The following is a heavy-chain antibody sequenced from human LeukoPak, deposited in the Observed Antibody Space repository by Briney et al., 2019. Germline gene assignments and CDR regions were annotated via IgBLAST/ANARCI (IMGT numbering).Heavy chain of an antibody. J-gene: IGHJ4*02. D-gene: IGHD4-17*01. Sequence: GGSLRLSCAASGFTFSSYEMNWVPQAPGKGLEWVSYISSSGSTIYYADSVKGRFTISRDNAKNSLYLQMNRLRAEDTAVYYCARVGGEYGDLGYFDYWGQGTLVTVSS. V-gene: IGHV3-48*03. CDR3: ARVGGEYGDLGYFDY. CDR2: ISSSGSTI. CDR1: GFTFSSYE.